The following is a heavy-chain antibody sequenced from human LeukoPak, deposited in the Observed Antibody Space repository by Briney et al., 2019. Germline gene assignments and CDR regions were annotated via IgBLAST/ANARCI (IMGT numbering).Heavy chain of an antibody. J-gene: IGHJ3*02. CDR1: GFTFGSTW. CDR3: ARILRLHTPRAFDI. D-gene: IGHD5-24*01. Sequence: AGGSLRLSCSASGFTFGSTWMSWVRQSPGKGLEWVANIKEDGSEKNHVDSVKGRFTISRDNAKNSLYLQMNSLRAEDTAVYYCARILRLHTPRAFDIWGQGTMVTVSS. CDR2: IKEDGSEK. V-gene: IGHV3-7*05.